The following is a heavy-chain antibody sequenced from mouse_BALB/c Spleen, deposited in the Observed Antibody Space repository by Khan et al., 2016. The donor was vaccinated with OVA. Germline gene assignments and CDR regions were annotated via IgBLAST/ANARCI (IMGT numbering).Heavy chain of an antibody. CDR1: GYSITSDYA. J-gene: IGHJ2*01. Sequence: EVQLQESGPGLVKPSQSLSLTCTVTGYSITSDYAWNWIRQFPGNKLEWMGYISYSGSTSSNPSLKSRISITRDTSKNQFFLQLNSVTTEDTATYYCARSDPNSYITSGFFDYWGQGTTLTVSS. CDR3: ARSDPNSYITSGFFDY. V-gene: IGHV3-2*02. CDR2: ISYSGST. D-gene: IGHD1-2*01.